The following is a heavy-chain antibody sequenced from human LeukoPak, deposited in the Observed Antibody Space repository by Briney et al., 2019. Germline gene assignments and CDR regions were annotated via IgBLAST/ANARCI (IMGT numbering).Heavy chain of an antibody. D-gene: IGHD3-16*01. CDR3: ARRMWGSCDY. CDR1: GFTFSSYE. J-gene: IGHJ4*02. Sequence: GASLRLSCAASGFTFSSYEMNWVRQAPGKGLEWVSYISSSGSTIYYADSVKGRFTISRDNAKNSLYLQMNSLRAEDTAVYYCARRMWGSCDYWGQGTLVTVSS. CDR2: ISSSGSTI. V-gene: IGHV3-48*03.